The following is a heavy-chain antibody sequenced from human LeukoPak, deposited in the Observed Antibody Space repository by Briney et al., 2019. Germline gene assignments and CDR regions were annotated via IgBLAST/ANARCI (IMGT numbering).Heavy chain of an antibody. V-gene: IGHV1-18*01. D-gene: IGHD3-3*01. CDR1: GYTFTSYG. J-gene: IGHJ4*02. CDR2: ISAYNGNT. Sequence: ASVKVSCKASGYTFTSYGISWVRQAPGQGLEWMVWISAYNGNTNYAQKLQGRVTMTTDTSTSTAYMELRSLRSDDTAVYYCARVPSNPNYDFWSGYYFDYWGQGTLVTVSS. CDR3: ARVPSNPNYDFWSGYYFDY.